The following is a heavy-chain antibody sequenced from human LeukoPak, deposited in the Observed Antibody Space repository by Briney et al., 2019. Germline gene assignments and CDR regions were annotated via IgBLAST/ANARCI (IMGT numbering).Heavy chain of an antibody. Sequence: LSGGSLRLSCAASGFTFINYAMSWVRQAPGKGLEWVSVISGNGGTSYYADSVKGRFSISRDNSKNTLILQMNSLRAEDTAVYYCAKGTYYYDSSGYYYGPTFDNWGQGTLVTVSA. CDR3: AKGTYYYDSSGYYYGPTFDN. J-gene: IGHJ4*02. V-gene: IGHV3-23*01. CDR1: GFTFINYA. D-gene: IGHD3-22*01. CDR2: ISGNGGTS.